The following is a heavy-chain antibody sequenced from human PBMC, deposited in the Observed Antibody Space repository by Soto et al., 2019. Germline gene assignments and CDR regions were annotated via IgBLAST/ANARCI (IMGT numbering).Heavy chain of an antibody. CDR2: ISGIGGST. J-gene: IGHJ4*02. D-gene: IGHD6-19*01. V-gene: IGHV3-23*01. CDR1: GFTFSSYW. CDR3: AKDRKSGSGWYWDY. Sequence: GGSLRLSCAASGFTFSSYWMHWVRQAPGKVLVWVSGISGIGGSTYSAGSVKGRFTISRDNSKNTLYLQMNSLRAEDTAVYYCAKDRKSGSGWYWDYWGQGTLVTVSS.